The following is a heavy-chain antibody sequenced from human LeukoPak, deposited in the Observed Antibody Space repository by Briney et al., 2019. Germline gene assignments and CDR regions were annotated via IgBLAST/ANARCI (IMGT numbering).Heavy chain of an antibody. D-gene: IGHD3-22*01. CDR1: GGSISSGCYY. Sequence: SETLSLTCTVSGGSISSGCYYWSWIRRPAWKGLEWIGLIYTSGSTNYNPSLKSRVTISVDTSKNQFSLKLSSVTAADTAVYYCARLTYYYDSSGYSPFDYWGQGTLVTVSS. CDR2: IYTSGST. V-gene: IGHV4-61*02. J-gene: IGHJ4*02. CDR3: ARLTYYYDSSGYSPFDY.